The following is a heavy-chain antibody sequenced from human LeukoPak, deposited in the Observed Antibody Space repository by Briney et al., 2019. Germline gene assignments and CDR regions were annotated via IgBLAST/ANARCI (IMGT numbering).Heavy chain of an antibody. CDR2: VSGYNGDT. CDR1: GYVFNLFG. CDR3: ARDRDLIGVTTTRLDY. V-gene: IGHV1-18*04. Sequence: ASVKVSCKASGYVFNLFGFSWVRQAPGQGREWMGCVSGYNGDTKYAQKIQGRVTLTTDSSASTAYMELRTLRSDDTAIYYCARDRDLIGVTTTRLDYWGQGTLVTVSS. D-gene: IGHD6-19*01. J-gene: IGHJ4*02.